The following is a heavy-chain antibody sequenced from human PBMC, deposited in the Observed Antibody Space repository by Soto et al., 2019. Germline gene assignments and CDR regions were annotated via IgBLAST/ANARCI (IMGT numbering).Heavy chain of an antibody. CDR1: GFAFNKYW. V-gene: IGHV3-7*03. CDR3: ARILCSSTSCYTFDY. CDR2: IKYDGSEK. Sequence: GGSLRLSCVASGFAFNKYWMSWVRQAPGKGPEWVASIKYDGSEKYYVDSVKGRFTISRDNAKNSLYLQMNSLRAEDTAVYYCARILCSSTSCYTFDYWGQGTLGTVSA. D-gene: IGHD2-2*02. J-gene: IGHJ4*02.